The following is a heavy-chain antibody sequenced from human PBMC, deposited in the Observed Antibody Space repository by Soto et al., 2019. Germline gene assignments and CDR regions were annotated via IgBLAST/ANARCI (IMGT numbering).Heavy chain of an antibody. J-gene: IGHJ4*02. CDR2: ISSSGDNT. CDR1: GFTFRNYG. Sequence: GGSLRLSCSASGFTFRNYGMLWVRQAPGKGLQYVSGISSSGDNTYYADSVKGRFTISRDNSENTVYLQMSSLRPEGTAVYYCVKELPKFYSYCYNWGQGILVTVSS. D-gene: IGHD5-18*01. V-gene: IGHV3-64D*06. CDR3: VKELPKFYSYCYN.